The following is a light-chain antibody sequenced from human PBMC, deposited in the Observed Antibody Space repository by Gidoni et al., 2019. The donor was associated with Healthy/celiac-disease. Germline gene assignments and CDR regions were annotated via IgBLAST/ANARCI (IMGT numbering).Light chain of an antibody. CDR2: DAS. Sequence: EIVLTQSPATLSLSPGERATLSCRASQSVSSYFAGYQQNPGTAPRLLIFDASNRATGIPARFSGSGSGTAFTLTITSLEPEDFAVYYCQQRSNWPPGIPFGQGTRLEIK. V-gene: IGKV3-11*01. CDR1: QSVSSY. J-gene: IGKJ5*01. CDR3: QQRSNWPPGIP.